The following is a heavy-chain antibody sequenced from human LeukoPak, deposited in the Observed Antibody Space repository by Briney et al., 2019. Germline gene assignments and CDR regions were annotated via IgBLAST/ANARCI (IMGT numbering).Heavy chain of an antibody. CDR1: GYSFTSYW. Sequence: GESLKISCKGSGYSFTSYWIGWVRQMPGKGLEWMGIIYPGDSDTRYSPSFQGQVTISADKSISTAYLQWSSLKASDTAMYYCARHLTGPPPDQWLVPYYFDYWGQGTLVTVSS. CDR2: IYPGDSDT. V-gene: IGHV5-51*01. D-gene: IGHD6-19*01. CDR3: ARHLTGPPPDQWLVPYYFDY. J-gene: IGHJ4*02.